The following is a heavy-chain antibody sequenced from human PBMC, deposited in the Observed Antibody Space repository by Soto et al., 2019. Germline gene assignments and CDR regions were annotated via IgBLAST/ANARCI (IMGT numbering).Heavy chain of an antibody. Sequence: QVQLQESGPGPVKPSETLSLTCTVSGASTNNYYWTWIRQPPGKGLEWIGYIYFSGSTNYNPSLKSRVTISLDTSENQFSLKLSSVTAADTAVYYCARGGKGGWSGLDVWGQGTTVTVSS. J-gene: IGHJ6*02. CDR2: IYFSGST. D-gene: IGHD6-19*01. CDR3: ARGGKGGWSGLDV. V-gene: IGHV4-59*01. CDR1: GASTNNYY.